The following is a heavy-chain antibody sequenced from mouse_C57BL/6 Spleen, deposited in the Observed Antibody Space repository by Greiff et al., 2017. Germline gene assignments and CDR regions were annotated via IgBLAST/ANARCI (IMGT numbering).Heavy chain of an antibody. CDR1: GYTFTDYN. CDR2: INPNNGGT. V-gene: IGHV1-22*01. Sequence: EVQLQQSGPELVKPGASVKMSCKASGYTFTDYNMHWVMQSHGKSLEWIGYINPNNGGTSYNQKFKGKATLTVNKSSSTAYMELRSLTSEDSAVYYGARKLYGNYYFGYWGQGTTLTVSS. D-gene: IGHD2-1*01. J-gene: IGHJ2*01. CDR3: ARKLYGNYYFGY.